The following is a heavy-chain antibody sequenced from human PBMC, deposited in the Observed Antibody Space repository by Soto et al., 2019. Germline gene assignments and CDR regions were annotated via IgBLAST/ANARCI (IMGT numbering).Heavy chain of an antibody. J-gene: IGHJ4*01. V-gene: IGHV3-15*07. CDR1: GFTFSNAG. CDR2: IKSKTDGGTT. Sequence: GGSLRVSYGASGFTFSNAGINCVRQDQGKGLEWVGRIKSKTDGGTTDYAEPVKGRFAISRDDSNNMVYLQMNSLKIEDTAVYYCTTDSYSTIIIVRFDYWGHGTLVTVSS. CDR3: TTDSYSTIIIVRFDY. D-gene: IGHD3-22*01.